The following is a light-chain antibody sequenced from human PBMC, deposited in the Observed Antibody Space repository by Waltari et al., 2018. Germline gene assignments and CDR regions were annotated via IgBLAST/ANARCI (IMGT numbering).Light chain of an antibody. Sequence: EIVLTPSPGTVSLSPGERATLSCSPSQNVTSSYLAWYQQKPGQPPRLLISGASSRATGIPDRFSGSGSGTDFTLTISRLEPEDVVVYYCQQYVSSPRTFGQGTKVEIK. CDR3: QQYVSSPRT. CDR1: QNVTSSY. J-gene: IGKJ1*01. V-gene: IGKV3-20*01. CDR2: GAS.